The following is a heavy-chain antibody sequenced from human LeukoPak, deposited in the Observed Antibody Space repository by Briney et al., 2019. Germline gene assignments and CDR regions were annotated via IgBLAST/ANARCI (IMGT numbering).Heavy chain of an antibody. CDR2: IYYSGST. CDR3: AREAEITRFDY. Sequence: ETSETLSLTCTVSGGSISSSSYYWGWIRQPPGKGLEWIGSIYYSGSTYYNPSLKSRVTISVDTSKNQFSLKLSSVTPEDTAVYYCAREAEITRFDYWGQGTLVTVSS. D-gene: IGHD5-24*01. V-gene: IGHV4-39*07. CDR1: GGSISSSSYY. J-gene: IGHJ4*02.